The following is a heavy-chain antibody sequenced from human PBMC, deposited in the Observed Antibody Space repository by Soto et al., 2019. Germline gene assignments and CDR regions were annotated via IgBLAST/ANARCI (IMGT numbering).Heavy chain of an antibody. V-gene: IGHV3-33*01. Sequence: QVQLVESGGGVVQPGRSLRLSCAASGFTFSSYGMHWVRQAPGKGLEWVAVIWYDGSNKYYADSVKGRFTISRDNSKNTLYLQMNSLRAEDTAVYYCARGTWGFGVSRIGMDVWGQGTTVTVSS. CDR1: GFTFSSYG. CDR3: ARGTWGFGVSRIGMDV. CDR2: IWYDGSNK. D-gene: IGHD3-10*01. J-gene: IGHJ6*02.